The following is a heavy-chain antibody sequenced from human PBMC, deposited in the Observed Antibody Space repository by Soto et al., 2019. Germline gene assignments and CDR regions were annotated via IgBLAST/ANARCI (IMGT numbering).Heavy chain of an antibody. CDR3: ARTEGYCSGGSCYPGDY. CDR1: GFTFSSYS. Sequence: EVQLVESGGGLVKPGGSLRLSCAASGFTFSSYSMNWVRQAPGKGLEWVSSISSSSSYIYYADSVKGRFTISRDNANNSLYLQMNSLRAEDTAVYYCARTEGYCSGGSCYPGDYWGQGTLVTVSS. CDR2: ISSSSSYI. V-gene: IGHV3-21*01. D-gene: IGHD2-15*01. J-gene: IGHJ4*02.